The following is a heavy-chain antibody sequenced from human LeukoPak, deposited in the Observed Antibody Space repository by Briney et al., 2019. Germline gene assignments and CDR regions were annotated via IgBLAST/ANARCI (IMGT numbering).Heavy chain of an antibody. CDR3: GADLTMVRGVPRWFDP. CDR1: GFTFTSSA. CDR2: IVVGSGNT. Sequence: SVKVSCKASGFTFTSSAMQWVRQARGQRLEWIGWIVVGSGNTNYAQKFQERVTITRDMSTSTTYMELSSLRSEETAVYYCGADLTMVRGVPRWFDPWGQGTLVTVSS. D-gene: IGHD3-10*01. V-gene: IGHV1-58*02. J-gene: IGHJ5*02.